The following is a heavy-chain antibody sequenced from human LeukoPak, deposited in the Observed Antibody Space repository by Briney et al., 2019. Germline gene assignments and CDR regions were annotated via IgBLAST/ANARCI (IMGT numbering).Heavy chain of an antibody. CDR2: IRYDGSNK. CDR1: GFTFSSYA. Sequence: QPGGSLRLSCAASGFTFSSYAMHWVRQAPGKGLEWVAFIRYDGSNKYYADSVKGRFTISRDNSKNTLYLQMNSLRAEDTAVYYCARGGKYNDAFDIWGQGTMVTVSS. J-gene: IGHJ3*02. V-gene: IGHV3-30*02. D-gene: IGHD1-1*01. CDR3: ARGGKYNDAFDI.